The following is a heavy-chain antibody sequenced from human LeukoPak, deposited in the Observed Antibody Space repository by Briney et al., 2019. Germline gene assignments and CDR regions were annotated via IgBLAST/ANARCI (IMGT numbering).Heavy chain of an antibody. D-gene: IGHD2-8*01. CDR2: IKQDETEK. V-gene: IGHV3-7*04. Sequence: GGPLRLSCAVSGLNFRSFWMSWVRQAPGKGLEWVANIKQDETEKFYVDSVKGRFTISRDNAKNSLYLQMNSLRVDDSAFYYCARGFYFSMTELYYLDLWGRGTLVTVSS. CDR1: GLNFRSFW. CDR3: ARGFYFSMTELYYLDL. J-gene: IGHJ2*01.